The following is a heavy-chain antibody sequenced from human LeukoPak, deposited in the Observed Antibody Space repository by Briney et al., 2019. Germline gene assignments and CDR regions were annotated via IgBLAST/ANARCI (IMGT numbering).Heavy chain of an antibody. V-gene: IGHV5-10-1*01. CDR3: TRLYGSGSV. D-gene: IGHD3-10*01. CDR1: GYSFTIYW. Sequence: GESLKIYCKGSGYSFTIYWINWVRQMPGKGLEWMGRIDPIDSNTNYSPSFQGHVTISADKSISTTYLQWSSLKASDTAMYYCTRLYGSGSVWSQGTLVTVSS. J-gene: IGHJ4*02. CDR2: IDPIDSNT.